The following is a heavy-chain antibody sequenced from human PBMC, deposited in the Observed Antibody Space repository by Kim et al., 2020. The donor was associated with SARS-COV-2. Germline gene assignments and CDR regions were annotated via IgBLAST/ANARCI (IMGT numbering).Heavy chain of an antibody. V-gene: IGHV1-46*01. CDR1: GYTFTNNH. Sequence: ASVKVSCKASGYTFTNNHMHWVRQAPGQGLEWMGIINPSGGTTAYAQKFQGRVTMTMDTSTTTDYMELSSLTSEDTAVYYCAIDFAGSWTIEFWGQGTLVTVSS. J-gene: IGHJ4*02. CDR2: INPSGGTT. CDR3: AIDFAGSWTIEF. D-gene: IGHD2-15*01.